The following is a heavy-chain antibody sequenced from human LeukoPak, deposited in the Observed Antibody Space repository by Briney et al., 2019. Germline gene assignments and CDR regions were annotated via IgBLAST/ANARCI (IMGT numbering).Heavy chain of an antibody. J-gene: IGHJ4*02. D-gene: IGHD2-15*01. CDR1: GFTFSSYW. CDR2: INNDGSST. CDR3: AKDLGYCSGGSC. Sequence: TGGSLRLSCAASGFTFSSYWMHWVRQAPGKGLVWVSHINNDGSSTTYADSVKGRFTISRDNAKNTLYLQMNSLRDEDTAVYYCAKDLGYCSGGSCWGQGTLVTVSS. V-gene: IGHV3-74*01.